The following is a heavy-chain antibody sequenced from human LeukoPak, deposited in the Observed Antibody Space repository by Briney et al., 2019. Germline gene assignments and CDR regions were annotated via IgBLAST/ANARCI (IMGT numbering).Heavy chain of an antibody. V-gene: IGHV1-2*02. Sequence: GASVKVSCKASGYTFTDYYMHWVRQAPGQGLEWVGWINPNSGGTNYAQKVQGRVTMTRDTSISTVYMDMSSLRSDDTAVYYCARDRGFPTVLLFYFDYWGQGTLVTVSS. CDR3: ARDRGFPTVLLFYFDY. CDR1: GYTFTDYY. J-gene: IGHJ4*02. CDR2: INPNSGGT. D-gene: IGHD4-17*01.